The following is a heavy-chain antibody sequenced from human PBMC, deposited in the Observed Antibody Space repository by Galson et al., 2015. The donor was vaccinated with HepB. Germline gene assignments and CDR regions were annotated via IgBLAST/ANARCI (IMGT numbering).Heavy chain of an antibody. Sequence: VKVSCKASGYTFTTYAISWVRQAPGQGLEWMGWISPYNGNTNYAQKLQGRVTMTTNTSTSTAYMELRSLRSDDTAVYYCARDALYYYDRSGYYYWCQGTPVTVSS. D-gene: IGHD3-22*01. J-gene: IGHJ4*02. CDR3: ARDALYYYDRSGYYY. CDR1: GYTFTTYA. V-gene: IGHV1-18*01. CDR2: ISPYNGNT.